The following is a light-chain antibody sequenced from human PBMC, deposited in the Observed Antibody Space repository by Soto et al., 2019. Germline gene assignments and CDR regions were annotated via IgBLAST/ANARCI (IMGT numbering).Light chain of an antibody. CDR1: QGISSY. CDR3: QQSYSTPHT. J-gene: IGKJ4*01. Sequence: QLTQSPASVSASIGDRVTITCRASQGISSYLNWYQQKPGKAPKLLIYAASSLQSGVPSRFSGSGSGTDFTLTISSLQPEDFATYYFQQSYSTPHTFGGGTKVDIK. V-gene: IGKV1-39*01. CDR2: AAS.